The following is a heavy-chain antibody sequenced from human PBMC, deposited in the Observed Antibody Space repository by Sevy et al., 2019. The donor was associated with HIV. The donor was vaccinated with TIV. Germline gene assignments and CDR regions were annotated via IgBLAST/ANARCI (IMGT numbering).Heavy chain of an antibody. D-gene: IGHD5-18*01. J-gene: IGHJ3*02. CDR2: IYDNGGT. CDR3: AWGYRFGYDAFDI. CDR1: GGSISSYY. V-gene: IGHV4-59*01. Sequence: SETLSLTCTVSGGSISSYYWTWIRQPPGKGLEWIGYIYDNGGTNYNPSLKSRVSVSADTSKNQFSLKLSAVTAADTAVYYCAWGYRFGYDAFDIWGQGTVVTVSS.